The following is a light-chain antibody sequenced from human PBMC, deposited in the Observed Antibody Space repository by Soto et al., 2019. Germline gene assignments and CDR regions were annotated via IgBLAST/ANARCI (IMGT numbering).Light chain of an antibody. CDR1: TANIGKNY. J-gene: IGLJ2*01. Sequence: QSVLTQPPSASGTPGQRGTISCSGNTANIGKNYVYWYQQLPGAAPKLLIYSDNQRPSGVPDRFSVSKSDTSASLAIRGPRSEDEAVYYCATWDDRMNGRLFGGGTQLTVL. CDR3: ATWDDRMNGRL. CDR2: SDN. V-gene: IGLV1-47*02.